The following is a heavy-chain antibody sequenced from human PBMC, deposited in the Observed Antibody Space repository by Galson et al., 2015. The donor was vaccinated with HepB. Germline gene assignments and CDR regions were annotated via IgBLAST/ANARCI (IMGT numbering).Heavy chain of an antibody. Sequence: SVKVSCKASGYTFTGYYMHWVRQAPGQGLEWMGWINPNSGGTNYAQKFQGWVTMTRDTSISTAYMELSRLRSDDTAVYYCARETSDNGNDVLNWFDPWGQGTLVTVSS. D-gene: IGHD1-20*01. CDR1: GYTFTGYY. V-gene: IGHV1-2*04. CDR2: INPNSGGT. CDR3: ARETSDNGNDVLNWFDP. J-gene: IGHJ5*02.